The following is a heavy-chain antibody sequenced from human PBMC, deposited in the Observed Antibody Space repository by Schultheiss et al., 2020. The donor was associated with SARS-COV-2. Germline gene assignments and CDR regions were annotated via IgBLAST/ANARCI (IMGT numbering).Heavy chain of an antibody. D-gene: IGHD2-21*01. V-gene: IGHV4-59*10. CDR3: ARVRVNSLFGYYYYMDV. CDR1: GGSFSGYY. Sequence: SETLSLTCAVYGGSFSGYYWSWIRQPAGKGLEWIGRIYTSGSTNYNPSLKSRVTMSVDTSKNQFSLKLSSVTAADTAVYYCARVRVNSLFGYYYYMDVWGKGTTVTVSS. J-gene: IGHJ6*03. CDR2: IYTSGST.